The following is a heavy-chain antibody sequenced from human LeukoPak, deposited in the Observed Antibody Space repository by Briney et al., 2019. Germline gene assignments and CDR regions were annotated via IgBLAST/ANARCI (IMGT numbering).Heavy chain of an antibody. V-gene: IGHV1-69*06. J-gene: IGHJ6*03. Sequence: GASVKVSCKASGGMFSSYAISWVRQAPGQGLEWMGGIIPIFGTANYAQKFQGRVTITADKSTSTAYMELSSLRSDDTAVYFCARGVGGLGNMDVWGKGTTVIISS. CDR3: ARGVGGLGNMDV. D-gene: IGHD3-16*01. CDR2: IIPIFGTA. CDR1: GGMFSSYA.